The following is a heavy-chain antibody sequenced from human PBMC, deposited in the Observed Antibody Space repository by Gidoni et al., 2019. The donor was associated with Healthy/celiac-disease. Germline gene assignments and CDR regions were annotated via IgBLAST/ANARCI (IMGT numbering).Heavy chain of an antibody. J-gene: IGHJ4*02. CDR1: GFTFCPYA. D-gene: IGHD3-22*01. CDR2: IRSKAYGGTT. CDR3: TRATMIVAYYFDY. V-gene: IGHV3-49*03. Sequence: EVQLVESGGGLVQPGRSLRLSCTASGFTFCPYAMSWFRQSQGKGLEWVGFIRSKAYGGTTEYAASVKGRFTISRDDSKSIAYLQMNSLKTEDTAVYYCTRATMIVAYYFDYWGQGTLVTVSS.